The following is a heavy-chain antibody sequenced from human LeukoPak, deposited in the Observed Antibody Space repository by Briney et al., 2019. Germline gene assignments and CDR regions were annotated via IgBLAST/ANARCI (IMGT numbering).Heavy chain of an antibody. D-gene: IGHD6-13*01. CDR3: AKDSKITSADYYFDY. J-gene: IGHJ4*02. CDR2: IANDGRDK. Sequence: GGSLRLSCAASGFSFRSYAMHWVRQAPGKGLEWVTVIANDGRDKKYADSVRGRFTISRDNSKNTVYLQMDSLRVEDMAEYYCAKDSKITSADYYFDYWGLGTLVTVSS. CDR1: GFSFRSYA. V-gene: IGHV3-30*04.